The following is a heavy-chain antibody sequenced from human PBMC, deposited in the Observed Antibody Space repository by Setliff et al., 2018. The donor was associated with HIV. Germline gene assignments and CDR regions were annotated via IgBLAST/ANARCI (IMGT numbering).Heavy chain of an antibody. J-gene: IGHJ4*02. Sequence: ASVKVSCKVSGYTLSELSMHWVRQAPGEGLEWMGGFDPEDGETIYAEKFQGRVTMTEDTATETAYMELSSLRSEDTAVYYCGRATEYYDTSGYPRRTLVDDWGQGALVTVSS. CDR2: FDPEDGET. CDR3: GRATEYYDTSGYPRRTLVDD. D-gene: IGHD3-22*01. V-gene: IGHV1-24*01. CDR1: GYTLSELS.